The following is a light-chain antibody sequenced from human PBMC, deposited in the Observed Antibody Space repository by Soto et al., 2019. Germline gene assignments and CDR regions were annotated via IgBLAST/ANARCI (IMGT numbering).Light chain of an antibody. V-gene: IGKV3-15*01. CDR2: GAS. CDR1: ETGATN. Sequence: VVMTQSPATLSVSPGERATLSFRASETGATNLAWYQQKPGQAPRLLISGASTRAAGISDRFRGSGSGTEFKLIISSLLSEDSAIYYCQQYFEWPPMTFGQGTKVEI. CDR3: QQYFEWPPMT. J-gene: IGKJ1*01.